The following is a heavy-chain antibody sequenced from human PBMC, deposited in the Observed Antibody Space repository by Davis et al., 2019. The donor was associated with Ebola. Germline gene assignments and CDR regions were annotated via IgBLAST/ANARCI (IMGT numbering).Heavy chain of an antibody. CDR2: INPNSGST. CDR3: ARGRWVAARWFDP. CDR1: GYTFTGYY. Sequence: ASVKVSCKASGYTFTGYYMHWVRQAPGQGLEWMGWINPNSGSTGYAQKFQGRVTMTRNTSISTAYMELGSLRFEDTAVYYCARGRWVAARWFDPWGQGTLVTVSS. V-gene: IGHV1-8*02. J-gene: IGHJ5*02. D-gene: IGHD6-6*01.